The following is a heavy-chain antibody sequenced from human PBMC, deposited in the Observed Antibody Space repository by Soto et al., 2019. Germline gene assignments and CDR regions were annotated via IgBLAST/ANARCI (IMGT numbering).Heavy chain of an antibody. CDR2: ISSSSSYI. J-gene: IGHJ3*02. CDR3: ARDVKPQVETDAFDI. Sequence: GGSLRLSCAASGFTFSSYSMNWVRQAPGKGLEWVSSISSSSSYIYYADSVKGRFTISRDNAKNSLYLQMNSLRAEDTAVYYCARDVKPQVETDAFDIWGQGTMVTVPS. CDR1: GFTFSSYS. D-gene: IGHD1-1*01. V-gene: IGHV3-21*01.